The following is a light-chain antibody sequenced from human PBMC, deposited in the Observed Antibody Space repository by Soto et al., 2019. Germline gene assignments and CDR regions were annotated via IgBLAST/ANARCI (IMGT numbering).Light chain of an antibody. CDR2: DVS. CDR1: SSDVGGYNY. CDR3: CSYAGSYTFGV. J-gene: IGLJ1*01. V-gene: IGLV2-11*01. Sequence: QSALTQPRSVSGSPGQSVTISCTGTSSDVGGYNYVSWYQQHPGKVPKLMIYDVSKWPSGVPDRFSGSKSGNTASLTISGLQAEDEADYYCCSYAGSYTFGVFGTGTKLTVL.